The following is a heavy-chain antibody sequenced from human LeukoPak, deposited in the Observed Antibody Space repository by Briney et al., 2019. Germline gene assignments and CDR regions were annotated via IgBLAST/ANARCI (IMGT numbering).Heavy chain of an antibody. Sequence: SGGSLRLSCAASGFTFSIYAMHWVRQAPGKGLEWVAFIRYDGSKKYYVDSVRGRFTISRDNSKNTLYLQMNSLRAEDTAVYYCAKPPEPMIVVVASPGGGYWGQGTLVTVSS. CDR3: AKPPEPMIVVVASPGGGY. D-gene: IGHD3-22*01. V-gene: IGHV3-30*02. CDR1: GFTFSIYA. CDR2: IRYDGSKK. J-gene: IGHJ4*02.